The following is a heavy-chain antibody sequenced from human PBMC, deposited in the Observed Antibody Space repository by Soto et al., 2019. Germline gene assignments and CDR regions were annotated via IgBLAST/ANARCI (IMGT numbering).Heavy chain of an antibody. CDR1: GFTFSSYS. D-gene: IGHD6-13*01. V-gene: IGHV3-23*01. J-gene: IGHJ6*02. CDR2: ISGSGDST. CDR3: AKERAGAAAGPTKFYGMDV. Sequence: EVQLLESGGGLVQPGGSLRLSCAASGFTFSSYSMSWVRQAPGKGLEWVSGISGSGDSTYYADSVRGRFTISRDNSKNTLYLQKNSLRAEDTAVYYCAKERAGAAAGPTKFYGMDVWGQGTTVTVSS.